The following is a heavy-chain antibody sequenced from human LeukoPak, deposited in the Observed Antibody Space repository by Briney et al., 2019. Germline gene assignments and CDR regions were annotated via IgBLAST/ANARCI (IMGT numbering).Heavy chain of an antibody. CDR2: IHHGGST. CDR1: GGSINSGNYY. D-gene: IGHD5-18*01. V-gene: IGHV4-31*03. Sequence: SETLSLTCTVSGGSINSGNYYWGWIRQHPGKGLEWIANIHHGGSTYYNPSLKSRVTISIDTSKNQFSLKLTSVTAADPAVYYCATGDSYGSFHYWRQPRLVTDPS. CDR3: ATGDSYGSFHY. J-gene: IGHJ4*02.